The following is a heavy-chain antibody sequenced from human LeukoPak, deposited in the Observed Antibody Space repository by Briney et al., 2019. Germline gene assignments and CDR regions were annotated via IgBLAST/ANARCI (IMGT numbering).Heavy chain of an antibody. CDR1: GGSISSHY. Sequence: SETLSLTCIVSGGSISSHYWSWIRQPPGKGLEWIGYIYYSGSTNYNPSLKSRVTISVDTSKNQFSLKLSSVTAADTAVYYCARDSPAPYYHAAFDIWGQGTMVTVSS. V-gene: IGHV4-59*11. D-gene: IGHD3-10*01. J-gene: IGHJ3*02. CDR3: ARDSPAPYYHAAFDI. CDR2: IYYSGST.